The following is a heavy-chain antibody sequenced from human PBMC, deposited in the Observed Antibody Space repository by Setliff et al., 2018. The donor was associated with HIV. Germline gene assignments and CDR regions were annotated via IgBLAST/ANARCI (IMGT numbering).Heavy chain of an antibody. CDR3: ARDTAGGIAALNWFDP. CDR2: ISGYNANT. Sequence: ASVKVSCKASGYMFISYGISGVRQAPGQGLEWMGWISGYNANTKYAQNVQGRVTMTTDTSTSTAYMELRSLRPEDTAVYYCARDTAGGIAALNWFDPWGQGTLVTVSS. J-gene: IGHJ5*02. V-gene: IGHV1-18*01. CDR1: GYMFISYG. D-gene: IGHD6-13*01.